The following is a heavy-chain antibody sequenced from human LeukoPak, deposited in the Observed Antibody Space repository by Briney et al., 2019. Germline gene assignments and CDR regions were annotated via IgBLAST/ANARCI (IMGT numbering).Heavy chain of an antibody. D-gene: IGHD3-3*01. CDR3: ARVGARFLDFDY. CDR2: IDQDGGEQ. J-gene: IGHJ4*02. CDR1: GFTFRASG. V-gene: IGHV3-7*01. Sequence: GSRRLSGAASGFTFRASGRTWVGQAPGKGRGWVANIDQDGGEQYYVDSVKGRFTISRDNAKNSLYLQMNSLRAEDTAVYYCARVGARFLDFDYWGQGTLVTVSS.